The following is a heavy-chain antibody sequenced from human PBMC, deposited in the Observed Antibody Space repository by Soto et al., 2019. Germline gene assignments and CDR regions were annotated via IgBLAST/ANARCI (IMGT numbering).Heavy chain of an antibody. CDR1: GYSFTSYW. Sequence: GESLKISCKGSGYSFTSYWIGWVRQMPGKGLEWMGIIYPGDSDTRYSPSFQGQVTISADKSISTAYLQWSSLKASDTAMYYCASHSVPAAKYYYYYMDVWGKGTTVTVSS. CDR2: IYPGDSDT. V-gene: IGHV5-51*01. CDR3: ASHSVPAAKYYYYYMDV. D-gene: IGHD2-2*01. J-gene: IGHJ6*03.